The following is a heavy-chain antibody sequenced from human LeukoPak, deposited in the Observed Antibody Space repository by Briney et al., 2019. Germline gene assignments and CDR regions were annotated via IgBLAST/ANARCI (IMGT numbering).Heavy chain of an antibody. D-gene: IGHD5/OR15-5a*01. CDR1: GGSINSIDYH. CDR2: MHYSGST. CDR3: WAIVSATKLDS. J-gene: IGHJ4*02. Sequence: SETLSLTCTVSGGSINSIDYHWGWIRQPPGKGLEWIGAMHYSGSTYHNPSLNSRVTISVDTSKSQFSLKLTSVTAADTAVYYCWAIVSATKLDSWGQGTLVTVSS. V-gene: IGHV4-39*01.